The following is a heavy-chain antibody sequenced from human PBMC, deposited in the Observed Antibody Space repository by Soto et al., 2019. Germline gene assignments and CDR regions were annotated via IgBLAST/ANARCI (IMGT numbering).Heavy chain of an antibody. J-gene: IGHJ4*02. Sequence: SETLSLTCTVSGGSVTSGSYYWSWIRQPPGKGLEWIGSIYYSGDTYYNPSLKSRVTISVDTSKNQFSLKLSSVTAADTAVYYCARQSGYSYGEFFDYWGQGTLVTVSS. CDR3: ARQSGYSYGEFFDY. CDR2: IYYSGDT. D-gene: IGHD5-18*01. V-gene: IGHV4-39*01. CDR1: GGSVTSGSYY.